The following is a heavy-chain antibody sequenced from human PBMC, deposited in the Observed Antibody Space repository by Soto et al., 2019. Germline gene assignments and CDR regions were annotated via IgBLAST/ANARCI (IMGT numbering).Heavy chain of an antibody. Sequence: SETLSLTCTVSGVSISSYYWSWIRQPPGKGLEWIGYIYYSGSTNYNPSLKSRVTISVDTSKNQFSLKLSSVTAADTAVYYCARRWGRTFDYWGQGTLVTVSS. CDR3: ARRWGRTFDY. CDR2: IYYSGST. D-gene: IGHD7-27*01. J-gene: IGHJ4*02. V-gene: IGHV4-59*08. CDR1: GVSISSYY.